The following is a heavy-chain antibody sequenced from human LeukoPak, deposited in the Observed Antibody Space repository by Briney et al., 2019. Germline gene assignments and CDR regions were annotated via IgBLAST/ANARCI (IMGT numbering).Heavy chain of an antibody. CDR2: IYYSGST. CDR3: ARPSGIDVFHI. CDR1: GCSFSSSSCY. D-gene: IGHD1-14*01. J-gene: IGHJ3*02. Sequence: SETLSLTCTVSGCSFSSSSCYWCWIRQPPGKGLEWIGSIYYSGSTYYNPSLKSRVTISVDTSKIQFSLKLGSVTAAKTVVYFCARPSGIDVFHISRQGRMVTVSS. V-gene: IGHV4-39*01.